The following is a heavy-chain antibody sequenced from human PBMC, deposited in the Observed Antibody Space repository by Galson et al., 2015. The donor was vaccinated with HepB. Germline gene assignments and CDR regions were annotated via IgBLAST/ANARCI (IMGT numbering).Heavy chain of an antibody. Sequence: QSGAEVKKPGESLKIFCKGSGYNFANYWIGWVRQMPGKGLEWMGIVYPGDSDTRYSPSFQGQVTISVDTSISTAYLQWSSLKTSDTAMYYWARCNGDYSSWFDPWGQGTLVTVSS. D-gene: IGHD2-21*01. CDR2: VYPGDSDT. V-gene: IGHV5-51*01. CDR3: ARCNGDYSSWFDP. CDR1: GYNFANYW. J-gene: IGHJ5*02.